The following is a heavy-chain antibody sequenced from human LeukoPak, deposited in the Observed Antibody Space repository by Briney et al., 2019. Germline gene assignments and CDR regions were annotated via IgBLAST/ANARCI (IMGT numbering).Heavy chain of an antibody. Sequence: PGRSLRLSCAASGFTFSSYGMHWVRQAPGKGLEWVAVISYDGSDKYYADSVKGRFTISRDNSKNTLYLQMYSLRAEDTAVYFCAKDDYYDSSGDPNWFDPWGQGTLVTVSS. V-gene: IGHV3-30*18. CDR2: ISYDGSDK. CDR1: GFTFSSYG. CDR3: AKDDYYDSSGDPNWFDP. D-gene: IGHD3-22*01. J-gene: IGHJ5*02.